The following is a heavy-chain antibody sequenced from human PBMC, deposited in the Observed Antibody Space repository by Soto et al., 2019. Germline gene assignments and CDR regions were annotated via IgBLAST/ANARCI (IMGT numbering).Heavy chain of an antibody. CDR3: ARARRRDGYSGY. CDR1: GGSISSGDYY. D-gene: IGHD4-4*01. Sequence: SETLSLTCTVSGGSISSGDYYWSWIRQPPGKGLEWIGYIYYSGSTYYNPSLKSRVTISVDTSKNQFSLELSSVTAADTAVYYCARARRRDGYSGYWGQGTLVTVSS. V-gene: IGHV4-30-4*01. CDR2: IYYSGST. J-gene: IGHJ4*02.